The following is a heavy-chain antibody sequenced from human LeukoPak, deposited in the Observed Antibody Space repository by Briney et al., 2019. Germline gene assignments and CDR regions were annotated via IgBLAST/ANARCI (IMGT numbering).Heavy chain of an antibody. CDR2: IIPIFGTA. J-gene: IGHJ4*02. CDR3: ARDSGSRTTGWSAY. Sequence: SVTLSCTASGGTFSSYAISWVRQAPGPGLEWMGGIIPIFGTANYAQKFQGRVTITADESTSTAYVELSSLRSEDTAVYYCARDSGSRTTGWSAYWGQGTLVTVSS. CDR1: GGTFSSYA. D-gene: IGHD3-9*01. V-gene: IGHV1-69*13.